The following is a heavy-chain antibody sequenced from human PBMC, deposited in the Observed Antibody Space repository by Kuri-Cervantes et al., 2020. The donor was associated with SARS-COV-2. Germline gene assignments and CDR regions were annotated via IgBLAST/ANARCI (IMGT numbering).Heavy chain of an antibody. Sequence: GGSLRLSCAASGFTFSSYAMSWVRQAPGKGLEWVSYTTSSGSVIYYAGSVKGRFTISRDNAKNSLYLQMNSLRAEDTAVYYCTSLLAGSYPLNDYWGQGTLVTVSS. D-gene: IGHD1-26*01. J-gene: IGHJ4*02. V-gene: IGHV3-21*04. CDR1: GFTFSSYA. CDR2: TTSSGSVI. CDR3: TSLLAGSYPLNDY.